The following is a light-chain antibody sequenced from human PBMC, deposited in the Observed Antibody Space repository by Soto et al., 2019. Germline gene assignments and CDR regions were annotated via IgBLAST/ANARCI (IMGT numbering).Light chain of an antibody. CDR2: EVT. Sequence: QFAQTHPASVSCSPGHSITISCTGTSSDVGLFNYVSWYQQHPGRAPKLLIYEVTNRPAGVSNRFSGSKSGNTASLTISGLQAEEEADYYCSSYTSSSNIVFGSGTKVTVL. V-gene: IGLV2-14*01. CDR1: SSDVGLFNY. J-gene: IGLJ1*01. CDR3: SSYTSSSNIV.